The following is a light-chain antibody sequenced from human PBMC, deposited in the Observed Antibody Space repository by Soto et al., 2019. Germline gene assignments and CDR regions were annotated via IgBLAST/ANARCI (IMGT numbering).Light chain of an antibody. CDR3: QQYDHLPRT. CDR1: QEISNY. V-gene: IGKV1-33*01. CDR2: DAS. Sequence: DIQMIQSPSSLSASVGDRVTITCQASQEISNYLNWYQQKPGKAPKLLIYDASNLERGVQSRFCRLCSGTDFTFTISSLQPEDFATNYCQQYDHLPRTFRRGTKVEIK. J-gene: IGKJ1*01.